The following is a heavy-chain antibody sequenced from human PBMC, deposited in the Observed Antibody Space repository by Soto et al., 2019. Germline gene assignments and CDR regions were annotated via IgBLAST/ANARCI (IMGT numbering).Heavy chain of an antibody. CDR1: GFTFSSYW. CDR3: AREDTYYDILTGYPKDDAFDI. CDR2: IKQDGSEK. J-gene: IGHJ3*02. D-gene: IGHD3-9*01. Sequence: PGGSLRLSCAASGFTFSSYWMSWVRQAPGKGLEWVANIKQDGSEKYYVDSVKGRFTISRDNAKNSLYLQMNSLRAEDTAVYYCAREDTYYDILTGYPKDDAFDIWGQGTMVTVSS. V-gene: IGHV3-7*01.